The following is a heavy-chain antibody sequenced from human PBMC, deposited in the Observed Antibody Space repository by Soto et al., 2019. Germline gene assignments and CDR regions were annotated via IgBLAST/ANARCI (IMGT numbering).Heavy chain of an antibody. CDR3: ARTYKSKAFDY. CDR1: GGSISSSSYY. J-gene: IGHJ4*02. Sequence: SETLSLTCTVSGGSISSSSYYWGWIRQPPGKGLEWIGSIYYSGSTYYNPSLKSRVTISVDTSKNQFSLKLSSVTAADTAVYYCARTYKSKAFDYWGQGTLVTVSS. CDR2: IYYSGST. D-gene: IGHD1-1*01. V-gene: IGHV4-39*01.